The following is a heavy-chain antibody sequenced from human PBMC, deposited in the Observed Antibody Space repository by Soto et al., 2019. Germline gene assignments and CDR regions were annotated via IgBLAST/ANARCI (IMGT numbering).Heavy chain of an antibody. J-gene: IGHJ4*02. D-gene: IGHD2-21*01. CDR3: AKVRVGIDVDFDY. CDR2: IRDSDSGGRT. V-gene: IGHV3-23*01. Sequence: GGSLRLSXAASGFTFSNSAMTWVRQAPAKGLEWVSTIRDSDSGGRTFYADSVKGRFTISRDDSKNTLYLQMSSLRAEDTAMYYCAKVRVGIDVDFDYWGQGALVTVSS. CDR1: GFTFSNSA.